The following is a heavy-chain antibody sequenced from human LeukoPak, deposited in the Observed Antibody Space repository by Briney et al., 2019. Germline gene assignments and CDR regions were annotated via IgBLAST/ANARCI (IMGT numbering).Heavy chain of an antibody. J-gene: IGHJ3*02. CDR1: AASISSNSYY. Sequence: SETLSLTCTVSAASISSNSYYWGWIRQPPGTGLEWIGSIYYSGSTYYNPSLKSRVTISIDTSKNQFSLKLSSVTAADTAVYYCARETPANNRGGGDRVTDAFDIWGQGTMVTVSS. CDR3: ARETPANNRGGGDRVTDAFDI. D-gene: IGHD2-21*02. CDR2: IYYSGST. V-gene: IGHV4-39*07.